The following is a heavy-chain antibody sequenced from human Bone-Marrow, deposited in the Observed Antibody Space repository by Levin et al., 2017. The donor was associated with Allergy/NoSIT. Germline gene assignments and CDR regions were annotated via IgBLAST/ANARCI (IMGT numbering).Heavy chain of an antibody. V-gene: IGHV1-69*04. CDR2: IIPIFGIA. Sequence: PRASVKVSCEASGHTFDSINWVRQAPGQGLEWMGRIIPIFGIANYAQKFQGRVTFTADKSTTTAYMELSSLRSEDTAIYFCATDEGHYNSGNSYYYFDHWGQGNLVTVSS. CDR3: ATDEGHYNSGNSYYYFDH. D-gene: IGHD3-22*01. J-gene: IGHJ4*02. CDR1: GHTFDS.